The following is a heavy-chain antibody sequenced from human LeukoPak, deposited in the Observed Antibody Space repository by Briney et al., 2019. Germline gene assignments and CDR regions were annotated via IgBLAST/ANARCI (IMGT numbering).Heavy chain of an antibody. V-gene: IGHV3-23*01. Sequence: GGSLRLSCAASGFTFSNFAMSWVRQAPGKGLEWVSGISGSGGSTYYADSVKGRFTISRDNSKSTLYLQMNSLRAEDTAVYYCAKGPTVVTPAYWGQGTLVTVSS. CDR3: AKGPTVVTPAY. CDR2: ISGSGGST. J-gene: IGHJ4*02. CDR1: GFTFSNFA. D-gene: IGHD4-23*01.